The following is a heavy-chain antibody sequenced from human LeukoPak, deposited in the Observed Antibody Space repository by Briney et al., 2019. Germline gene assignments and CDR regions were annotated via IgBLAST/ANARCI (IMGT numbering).Heavy chain of an antibody. V-gene: IGHV1-3*04. CDR2: INTANGNT. CDR1: GRSFPDFA. D-gene: IGHD3-16*02. CDR3: ARSFSDAFDI. J-gene: IGHJ3*02. Sequence: GASVKVSCKASGRSFPDFAMHWDRHAPGQRLEWMGWINTANGNTEYSQNFQGRVTITGDTSASTAYMELSSLKSEDTAIYYCARSFSDAFDIWGQGTMVTVSS.